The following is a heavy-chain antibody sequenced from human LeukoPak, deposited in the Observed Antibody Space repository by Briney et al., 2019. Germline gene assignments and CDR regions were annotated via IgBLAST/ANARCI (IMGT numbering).Heavy chain of an antibody. Sequence: PSETLSLTXTVSGGSISSYYWSWIRQTPGKGLEWIGCINYSGNTDYSPSLKSRLTISVDTSKNQFSLRLRSVTAADTAVYYCARSSGWSFFDCWGQGSLVTVSS. CDR1: GGSISSYY. D-gene: IGHD6-19*01. J-gene: IGHJ4*02. CDR3: ARSSGWSFFDC. V-gene: IGHV4-59*01. CDR2: INYSGNT.